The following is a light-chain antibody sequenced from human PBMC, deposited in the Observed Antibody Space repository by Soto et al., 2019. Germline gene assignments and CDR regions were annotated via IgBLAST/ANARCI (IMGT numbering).Light chain of an antibody. V-gene: IGKV3-15*01. J-gene: IGKJ3*01. CDR2: GAS. CDR1: QSVSSN. CDR3: HPYNNWPPIT. Sequence: EIVMTQSPATLSVSPGERATLSCRASQSVSSNLAWYQQKPGQAPRLLIYGASTRATGIPARFSGSGSGTEFPLTTSSLQSEDFAGYYCHPYNNWPPITFGPGTKVDIK.